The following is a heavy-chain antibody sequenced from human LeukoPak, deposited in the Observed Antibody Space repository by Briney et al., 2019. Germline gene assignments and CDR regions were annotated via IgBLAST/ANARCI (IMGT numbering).Heavy chain of an antibody. V-gene: IGHV3-21*01. CDR1: GFTFSSYS. CDR2: ISSSSSYI. Sequence: GGSLRLSCAASGFTFSSYSMNWVRQAPGKGLEWVSSISSSSSYIYYADSVKGRFTISRDNATNSLYLQMNSLRAEDTAVYYCATDSSGYYSNYYYGMDVWGQGTTVTVSS. J-gene: IGHJ6*02. D-gene: IGHD3-22*01. CDR3: ATDSSGYYSNYYYGMDV.